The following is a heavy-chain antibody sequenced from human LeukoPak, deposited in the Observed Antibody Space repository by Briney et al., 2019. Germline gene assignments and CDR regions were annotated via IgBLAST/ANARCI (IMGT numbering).Heavy chain of an antibody. CDR3: ARANYYYDSSGYLDY. J-gene: IGHJ4*02. V-gene: IGHV3-64D*09. CDR1: GFTFSTYW. Sequence: GGSLRLSCAASGFTFSTYWMHWVRQAPGKGLEYVSAISGNGGSTYYADSVKARFTISRDNSKNTLYLQMSSLRAEDTAVYYCARANYYYDSSGYLDYWGQGTLVTVSS. D-gene: IGHD3-22*01. CDR2: ISGNGGST.